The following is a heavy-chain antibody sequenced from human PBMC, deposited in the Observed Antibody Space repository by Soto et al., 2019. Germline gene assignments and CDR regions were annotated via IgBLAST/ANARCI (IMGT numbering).Heavy chain of an antibody. CDR3: TTAGPHRSSSNWFDP. V-gene: IGHV3-15*01. D-gene: IGHD6-6*01. CDR2: IKSKTDGGAI. Sequence: EVQLVESGGGLVKPGGSLRLSCAASGFPFINAWMTWVRQAPGKGLEWVGRIKSKTDGGAIDYGAPVKNRFTISRDDSKNTLYLQMNSLKTEDTAVYYCTTAGPHRSSSNWFDPWGQGTLVTVSS. CDR1: GFPFINAW. J-gene: IGHJ5*02.